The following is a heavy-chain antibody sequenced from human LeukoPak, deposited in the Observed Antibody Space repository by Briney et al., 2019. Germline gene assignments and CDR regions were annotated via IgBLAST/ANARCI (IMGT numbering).Heavy chain of an antibody. CDR1: GYTFTGYY. V-gene: IGHV1-2*02. Sequence: ASVKVSCKASGYTFTGYYMHWVRQAPGQGLEWMGWINPNSGGTNYAQKFQGRVTMTRDTSISTAYMELSRLRSDDTAVYNCARDPMTTNWFDPWGQGTLVTVSS. CDR3: ARDPMTTNWFDP. J-gene: IGHJ5*02. D-gene: IGHD4-17*01. CDR2: INPNSGGT.